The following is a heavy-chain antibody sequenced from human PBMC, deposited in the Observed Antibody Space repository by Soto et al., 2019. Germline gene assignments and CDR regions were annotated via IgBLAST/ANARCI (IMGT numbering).Heavy chain of an antibody. CDR2: ISSSSSYI. V-gene: IGHV3-21*01. Sequence: EVQLVESGGGLVKPGGSLRLSCAASGFTFSSYSMNWVRQAPGKGLEWVSSISSSSSYIYYADSVKGRFTISRDNAKNSLYLQMNSLRAEDTAVYYCARGDFWSRTDAFDIWGQGTMVTVSS. D-gene: IGHD3-3*01. J-gene: IGHJ3*02. CDR1: GFTFSSYS. CDR3: ARGDFWSRTDAFDI.